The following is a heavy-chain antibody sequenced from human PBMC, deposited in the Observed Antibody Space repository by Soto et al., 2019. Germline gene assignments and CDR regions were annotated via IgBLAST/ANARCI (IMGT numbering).Heavy chain of an antibody. D-gene: IGHD1-26*01. CDR2: ISYDGSNK. CDR3: ARGLVGATDY. V-gene: IGHV3-30-3*01. CDR1: GFTFSSYA. J-gene: IGHJ4*02. Sequence: GGSLRLSCAASGFTFSSYAMHWFRQAPGKGLEWVAVISYDGSNKYYADSVKGRFTISRDNSKNTLYLQMNSLRAEDTAVYYCARGLVGATDYWGQGTLVTVSS.